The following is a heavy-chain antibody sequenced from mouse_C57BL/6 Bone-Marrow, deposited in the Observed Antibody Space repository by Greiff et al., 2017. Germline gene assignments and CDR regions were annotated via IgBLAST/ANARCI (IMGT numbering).Heavy chain of an antibody. Sequence: DVMLVESGGGLVKPGGSLKLSCAASGFTFSSYAMSWVRQTPEKRLEWVATISDGGSYTYYPDNLKGRFTISRDNAKNNLYLQMSHLKSEDTAMYYCARLNWDYAMDYWGQGTSVTVSS. D-gene: IGHD4-1*01. CDR3: ARLNWDYAMDY. CDR2: ISDGGSYT. V-gene: IGHV5-4*03. J-gene: IGHJ4*01. CDR1: GFTFSSYA.